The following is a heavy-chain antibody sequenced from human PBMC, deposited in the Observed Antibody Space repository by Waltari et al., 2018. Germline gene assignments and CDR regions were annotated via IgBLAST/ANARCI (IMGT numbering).Heavy chain of an antibody. V-gene: IGHV1-18*01. CDR2: ISLYTGDT. J-gene: IGHJ4*02. CDR3: ARLAYGANFFDY. Sequence: QVQLVQSGAEVKKPGASVKVSCTASGYTFSTYGISWVRQAPGQGLEWMGWISLYTGDTNYAQNLQGRVTMTTDTSTSTAYMELRSLRSADTAMYYCARLAYGANFFDYWGQGTLVTVSS. CDR1: GYTFSTYG. D-gene: IGHD4-17*01.